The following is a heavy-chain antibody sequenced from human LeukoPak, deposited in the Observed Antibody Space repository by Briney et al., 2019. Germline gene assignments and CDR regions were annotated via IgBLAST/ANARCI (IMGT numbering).Heavy chain of an antibody. J-gene: IGHJ4*02. D-gene: IGHD6-13*01. Sequence: SETLSLTCTVSGCSISSGSYYWAWIRQPPGKGLEWIGNIYFDGSTYYNPSLKSRVTISVDTSKNQFSLKLGSVTAADTAVYYCARGSSTADYWGQGTLVTVSS. CDR2: IYFDGST. CDR3: ARGSSTADY. CDR1: GCSISSGSYY. V-gene: IGHV4-39*07.